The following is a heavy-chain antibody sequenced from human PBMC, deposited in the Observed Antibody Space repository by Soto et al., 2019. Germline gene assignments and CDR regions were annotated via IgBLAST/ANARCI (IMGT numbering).Heavy chain of an antibody. CDR1: GFTFSSYA. Sequence: GGSLRLSCAASGFTFSSYAMHWVRQAPGKGLEWVAVISYDGSNKYYADSVKGRFTISRDNSKNTLYLQMNSLRAEDTAVYYCARDTQYCTNGVCYQVLDYWGQGTLVTVSS. CDR2: ISYDGSNK. J-gene: IGHJ4*02. D-gene: IGHD2-8*01. CDR3: ARDTQYCTNGVCYQVLDY. V-gene: IGHV3-30-3*01.